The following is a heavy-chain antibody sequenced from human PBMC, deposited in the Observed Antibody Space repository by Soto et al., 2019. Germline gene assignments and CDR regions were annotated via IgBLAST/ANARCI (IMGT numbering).Heavy chain of an antibody. CDR3: ARGYGYVTDDY. Sequence: QVQLVESGGGVVQPGRSLRISCAASGFTFSSYGMHWVRQAPGKGLEWVAVIWYDGSNKYYADSVKGRFTISRDNSKNTLYLQMNSLRAEDTAVYYCARGYGYVTDDYWGQGTLVTVSS. D-gene: IGHD5-12*01. CDR1: GFTFSSYG. J-gene: IGHJ4*02. V-gene: IGHV3-33*01. CDR2: IWYDGSNK.